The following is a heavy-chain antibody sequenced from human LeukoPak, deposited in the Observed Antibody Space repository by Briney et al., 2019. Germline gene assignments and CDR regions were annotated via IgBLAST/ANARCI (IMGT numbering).Heavy chain of an antibody. CDR1: GFTFSGSA. D-gene: IGHD4-17*01. Sequence: GGSLRLSCAASGFTFSGSAMHWVRQASGKGLEWVGRIRSKAKSYATAYAASVKGRFTISRDDSKNTAYLQMNSLKTEDTAVYYCTLEPVTTRTRFDYWGQGTLVTVSS. CDR2: IRSKAKSYAT. CDR3: TLEPVTTRTRFDY. J-gene: IGHJ4*02. V-gene: IGHV3-73*01.